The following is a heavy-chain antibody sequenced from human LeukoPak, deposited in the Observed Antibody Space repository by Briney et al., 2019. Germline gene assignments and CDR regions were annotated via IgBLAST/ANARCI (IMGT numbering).Heavy chain of an antibody. CDR3: ARARFGEVSVY. V-gene: IGHV4-38-2*02. D-gene: IGHD3-10*01. Sequence: SETLSLTCTVSGYSISSGYYWGWIRQPPGKGLEWIGSIYHSGSTYYNPSLKSRVTISVDTSKNQFSLKLSSVTAADTAVYYCARARFGEVSVYWGQGTLVTVSS. CDR2: IYHSGST. J-gene: IGHJ4*02. CDR1: GYSISSGYY.